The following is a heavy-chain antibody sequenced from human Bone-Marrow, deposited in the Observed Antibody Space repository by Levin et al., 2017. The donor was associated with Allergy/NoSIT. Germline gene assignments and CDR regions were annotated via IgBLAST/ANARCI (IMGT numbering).Heavy chain of an antibody. Sequence: GGSLRLSCKVSGFSFANYWIGWVRQIPGKGLEWMGTIYPSDSDTRYSPSFQGQVTISADKSISTAYLQWSSLKAADTAIDDCAPLHGMDVWGQGTTVTVSS. D-gene: IGHD2-21*02. CDR1: GFSFANYW. J-gene: IGHJ6*02. CDR2: IYPSDSDT. CDR3: APLHGMDV. V-gene: IGHV5-51*01.